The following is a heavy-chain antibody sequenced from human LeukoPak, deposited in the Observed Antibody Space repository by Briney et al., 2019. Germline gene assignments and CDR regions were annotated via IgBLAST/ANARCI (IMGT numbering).Heavy chain of an antibody. J-gene: IGHJ4*02. D-gene: IGHD6-13*01. Sequence: GESLKISCKGSGYSFTSYWIGWVRKMPGKGLEWMGIIYPSDSDTRYSPSFQGQVTISANKSISTAYLQWSSLKASDSAMYYCARSHSAASPADYWGQGTLVTVSS. CDR2: IYPSDSDT. CDR3: ARSHSAASPADY. CDR1: GYSFTSYW. V-gene: IGHV5-51*01.